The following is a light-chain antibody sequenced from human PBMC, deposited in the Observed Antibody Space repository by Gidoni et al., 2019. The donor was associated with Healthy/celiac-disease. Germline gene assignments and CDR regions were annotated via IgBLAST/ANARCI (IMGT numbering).Light chain of an antibody. V-gene: IGKV3-20*01. Sequence: EIVLTQSPGTLSLSPGERATLSCRASQSVSSCYLAWYQQKPCQAPTLLIYGASSRATGIPDRFSGSGSGTDFTLTISRLEPEDFAVYYCQQYGSSPPWTFGQGTKVEIK. CDR1: QSVSSCY. CDR3: QQYGSSPPWT. J-gene: IGKJ1*01. CDR2: GAS.